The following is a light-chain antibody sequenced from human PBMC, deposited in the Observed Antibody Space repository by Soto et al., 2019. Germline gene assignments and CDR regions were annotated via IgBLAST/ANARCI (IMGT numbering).Light chain of an antibody. Sequence: EIFLTQSPDTLSLSPGERATLSCRASQSVSTSLAWYQQKPGQAPRLLIYGASTRATDIPARFSGSGSGTEFTLTISSLQSEDFAVYYCQQYHHWPPITFGQGTRLEIK. V-gene: IGKV3-15*01. CDR1: QSVSTS. CDR2: GAS. CDR3: QQYHHWPPIT. J-gene: IGKJ5*01.